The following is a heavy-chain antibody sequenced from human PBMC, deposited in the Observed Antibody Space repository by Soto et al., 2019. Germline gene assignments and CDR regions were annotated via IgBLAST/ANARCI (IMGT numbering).Heavy chain of an antibody. Sequence: EVQLVESGGGLVQPGGSLRLSCAASGFIFSSYWMSWVRQAPGKGLEWVANIKQDGSEKYYVDSVKGRFTISRDNAKNSLYLQMNSLRGEDTAVYYCARADRFDPWGQGTLVTVSS. V-gene: IGHV3-7*01. CDR1: GFIFSSYW. CDR2: IKQDGSEK. J-gene: IGHJ5*02. CDR3: ARADRFDP.